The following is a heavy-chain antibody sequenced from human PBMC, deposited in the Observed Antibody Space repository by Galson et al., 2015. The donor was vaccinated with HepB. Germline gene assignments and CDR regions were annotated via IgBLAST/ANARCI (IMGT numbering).Heavy chain of an antibody. J-gene: IGHJ4*02. Sequence: SVKVSCKASGYTFTSYAMNWVRQAPGQGLEWMGWINTNTGNPTYAQGFTGRFVFSLDTSVSTAYLQISSLKAEDTAVYYCARPGYYDSSGYYFAPDYWGQGTLVTVSS. CDR1: GYTFTSYA. CDR2: INTNTGNP. V-gene: IGHV7-4-1*02. D-gene: IGHD3-22*01. CDR3: ARPGYYDSSGYYFAPDY.